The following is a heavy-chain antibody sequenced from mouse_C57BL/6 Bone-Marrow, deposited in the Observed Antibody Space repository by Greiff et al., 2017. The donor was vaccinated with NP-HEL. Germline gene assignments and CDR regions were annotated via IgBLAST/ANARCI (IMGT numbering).Heavy chain of an antibody. CDR3: ARNPIYYGSSYGYFDV. CDR2: IWSGGST. V-gene: IGHV2-2*01. CDR1: GFSLTSYG. Sequence: VQVVESGPGLVQPSQSLSITCTVSGFSLTSYGVHWVRQSPGKGLEWLGVIWSGGSTDYNAAFISRLSISKDNSKSQVFFKMNSLQADDTAIYYCARNPIYYGSSYGYFDVWGTGTTVTVSS. J-gene: IGHJ1*03. D-gene: IGHD1-1*01.